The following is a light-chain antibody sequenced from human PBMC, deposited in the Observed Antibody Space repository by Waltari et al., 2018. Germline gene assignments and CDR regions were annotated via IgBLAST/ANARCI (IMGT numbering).Light chain of an antibody. CDR2: QDN. Sequence: SYELTQPPSVSVSPGQTASITCSGDKLGDKYSCWYQQRPGQSPVLVIYQDNKRPSGIPGRFSGSNSGNTATLTISGTQAVDEADYYCQAWDSSTVVFGGGTNLTVL. CDR3: QAWDSSTVV. J-gene: IGLJ3*02. CDR1: KLGDKY. V-gene: IGLV3-1*01.